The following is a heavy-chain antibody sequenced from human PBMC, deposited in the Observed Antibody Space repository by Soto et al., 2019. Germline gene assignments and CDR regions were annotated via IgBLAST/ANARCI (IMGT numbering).Heavy chain of an antibody. CDR2: INHSGST. Sequence: SETLSLTCAVYGGSFSGYYWSWIRQPPGKGLEWIGEINHSGSTNYNPSLKSRVTISVDTSKNQFSLKLSSVTAADTAVYYCATRSRGGAFDIWGQGTMVTVSS. CDR1: GGSFSGYY. CDR3: ATRSRGGAFDI. J-gene: IGHJ3*02. V-gene: IGHV4-34*01. D-gene: IGHD6-19*01.